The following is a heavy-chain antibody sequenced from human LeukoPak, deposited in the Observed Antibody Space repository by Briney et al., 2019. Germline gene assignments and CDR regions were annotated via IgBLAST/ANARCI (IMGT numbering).Heavy chain of an antibody. CDR1: GGSISSSSYY. Sequence: PSETLSLTCTVSGGSISSSSYYWGWIRQPPGKGLEWIGSIYYSGSTYYNPSLKSRVTISVDTSKNQFSLKLSSVTAADTAVYYCARIQLHWFDPWGQGTLVTVSS. D-gene: IGHD5-18*01. J-gene: IGHJ5*02. V-gene: IGHV4-39*07. CDR2: IYYSGST. CDR3: ARIQLHWFDP.